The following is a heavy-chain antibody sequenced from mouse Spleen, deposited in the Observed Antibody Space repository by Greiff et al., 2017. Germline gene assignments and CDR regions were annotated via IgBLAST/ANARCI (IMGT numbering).Heavy chain of an antibody. J-gene: IGHJ2*01. Sequence: ESGGGLVQPGGSRKLSCAASGFTFSSFGMHWVRQAPEKGLEWVAYISSGSSTIYYADTVKGRFTISRDNPKNTLFLQMTSLRSEDTAMYYCARGYYDYWGQGTTLTVSS. CDR3: ARGYYDY. V-gene: IGHV5-17*02. CDR2: ISSGSSTI. CDR1: GFTFSSFG.